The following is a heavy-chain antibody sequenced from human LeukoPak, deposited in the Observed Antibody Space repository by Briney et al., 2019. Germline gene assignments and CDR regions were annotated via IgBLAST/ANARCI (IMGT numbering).Heavy chain of an antibody. CDR3: ARVAYCGGDCYQGDWFDP. Sequence: ASVKVSRKASGYTFTSYAMHWVRQAPGQRLEWMGWINAGNGNTKYSQKFQGRVTIIADESTSTAYMGLSSLRSEDTAVYYCARVAYCGGDCYQGDWFDPWGQGTLVTVSS. CDR1: GYTFTSYA. V-gene: IGHV1-3*01. J-gene: IGHJ5*02. CDR2: INAGNGNT. D-gene: IGHD2-21*01.